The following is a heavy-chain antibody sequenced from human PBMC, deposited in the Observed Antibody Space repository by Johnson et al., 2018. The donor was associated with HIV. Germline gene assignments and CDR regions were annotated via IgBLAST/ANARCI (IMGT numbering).Heavy chain of an antibody. Sequence: VQLVESGGGVVQPGRSLRLSCAASGFTFDDYGMSWVRQAPGKGLEWVSGINWNGGSTGYAASVQGRFTISRANAKNSLYLQMNSLRAEDTAVYYCARDGKLGAFDIWGQGTMVTVSS. D-gene: IGHD1-14*01. CDR1: GFTFDDYG. CDR2: INWNGGST. V-gene: IGHV3-20*04. J-gene: IGHJ3*02. CDR3: ARDGKLGAFDI.